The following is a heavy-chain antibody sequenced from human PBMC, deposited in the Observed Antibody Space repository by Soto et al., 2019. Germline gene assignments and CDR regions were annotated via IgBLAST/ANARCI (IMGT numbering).Heavy chain of an antibody. CDR2: ISAYNGNT. Sequence: ASVKVSCQASGSTFTRYGISWVRQAPGQGLEWMGWISAYNGNTNYAQKLQGRVTMTTDTSTSTAYMELRSLRSDDTAVYYCARDPQGGDYDYWGQGTLVTVSS. J-gene: IGHJ4*02. V-gene: IGHV1-18*01. D-gene: IGHD4-17*01. CDR3: ARDPQGGDYDY. CDR1: GSTFTRYG.